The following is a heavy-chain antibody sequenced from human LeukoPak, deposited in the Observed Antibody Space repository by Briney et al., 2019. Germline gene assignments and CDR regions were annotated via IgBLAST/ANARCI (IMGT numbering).Heavy chain of an antibody. CDR2: ISFDGSNK. D-gene: IGHD3-22*01. V-gene: IGHV3-30*03. CDR1: GFTFNNYD. Sequence: GGSLRLSCAASGFTFNNYDMHWVRQAPGKGLEWVAFISFDGSNKYYADSVKGRFTISRDNSKNTVYLQMNSLRGEDTAVYYCARSKTYYYDSSGYHFDYWGQGTLVTVSS. CDR3: ARSKTYYYDSSGYHFDY. J-gene: IGHJ4*02.